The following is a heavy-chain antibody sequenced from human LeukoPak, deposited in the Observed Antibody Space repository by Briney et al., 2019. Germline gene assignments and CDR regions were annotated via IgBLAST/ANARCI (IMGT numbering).Heavy chain of an antibody. D-gene: IGHD5-18*01. V-gene: IGHV3-9*03. CDR3: AKDGRRGYSYGRGFDY. J-gene: IGHJ4*02. Sequence: PGRSLRLSRAASGFTFDDYAMHWVRQAPGKGLEWVSGISWNSGSIGYADSVKGRFTISRDNAKNSLYLQMNSLRAEDMALYYCAKDGRRGYSYGRGFDYWGQGTLVTVSS. CDR2: ISWNSGSI. CDR1: GFTFDDYA.